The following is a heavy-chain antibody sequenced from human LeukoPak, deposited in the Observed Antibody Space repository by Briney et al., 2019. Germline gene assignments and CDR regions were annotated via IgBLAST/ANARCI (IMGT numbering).Heavy chain of an antibody. J-gene: IGHJ4*02. CDR2: INSDGSGT. CDR1: GFTFSSYE. D-gene: IGHD3-9*01. Sequence: GGSLRLSCAASGFTFSSYEMNWVRQAPGKGLMWVSRINSDGSGTNYADSVKGRFTISRDNAKNTVYLQMNSLRAEDTAVYYCARAGRGLRYFDWLTHDYWGQGTLVTVSS. V-gene: IGHV3-74*01. CDR3: ARAGRGLRYFDWLTHDY.